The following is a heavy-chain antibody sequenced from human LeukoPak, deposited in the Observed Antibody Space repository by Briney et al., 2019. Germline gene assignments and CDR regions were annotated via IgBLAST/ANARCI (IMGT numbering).Heavy chain of an antibody. D-gene: IGHD3-22*01. CDR3: ARPAHDHYYDSSGYYDY. CDR2: INPNSGGT. CDR1: GGTFSSYA. V-gene: IGHV1-2*02. J-gene: IGHJ4*02. Sequence: ASVKVSCKASGGTFSSYAISWVRQAPGQGLEWMGWINPNSGGTNYAQKFQGRVTMTRDTSISTAYMELSRLRSDDTAVYYCARPAHDHYYDSSGYYDYWGQGTLVTVSS.